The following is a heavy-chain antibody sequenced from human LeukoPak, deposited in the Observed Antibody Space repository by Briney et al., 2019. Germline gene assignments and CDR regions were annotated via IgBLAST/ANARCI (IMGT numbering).Heavy chain of an antibody. CDR3: ARAYSGYESSFDY. CDR1: GYTFTSYA. J-gene: IGHJ4*02. CDR2: MNPNSGNT. D-gene: IGHD5-12*01. V-gene: IGHV1-8*01. Sequence: GASVKVSCKASGYTFTSYAMNWVRQAPGQGLEWMGWMNPNSGNTGYAQKFQGRVTITRNTSISTAYMELSSLRSEDTAVYYCARAYSGYESSFDYWGQGTLVTVSS.